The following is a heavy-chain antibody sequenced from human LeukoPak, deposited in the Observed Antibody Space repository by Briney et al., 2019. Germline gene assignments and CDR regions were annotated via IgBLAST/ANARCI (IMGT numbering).Heavy chain of an antibody. V-gene: IGHV3-7*01. D-gene: IGHD4/OR15-4a*01. CDR3: VRGAFYYGA. Sequence: TGGSLRLSCAASGLIFSSYWMSWVRQAPGKGLEWVANIKQDGSEKYYGDSVKGRFTISRDNAKNSLYLEMNSLRAEDTAVYYCVRGAFYYGAWGQGTLVTVSS. CDR2: IKQDGSEK. J-gene: IGHJ4*02. CDR1: GLIFSSYW.